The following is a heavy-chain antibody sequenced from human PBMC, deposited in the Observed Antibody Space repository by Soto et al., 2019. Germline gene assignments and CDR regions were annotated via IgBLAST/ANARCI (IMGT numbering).Heavy chain of an antibody. CDR2: FDPEDGET. CDR1: GYTLTELF. D-gene: IGHD1-1*01. J-gene: IGHJ5*02. CDR3: TGLAFWFDP. Sequence: GASGKVSCKVSGYTLTELFMHWVRQAPGKGLEWMGGFDPEDGETIYAPKFQGRVTMTEDTSTDTAYMELSSLSSEDTAVYYCTGLAFWFDPWGQGTLVTVSS. V-gene: IGHV1-24*01.